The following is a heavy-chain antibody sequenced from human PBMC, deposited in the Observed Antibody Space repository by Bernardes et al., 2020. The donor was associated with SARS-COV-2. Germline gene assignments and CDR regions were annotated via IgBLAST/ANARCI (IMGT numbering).Heavy chain of an antibody. V-gene: IGHV1-18*01. Sequence: ASVKDSCKASGYTFTSYGISWVRQAPGQGLEWMGWISAYNGNTNYAQKLQGRVTMTTDTSTSTAYMELRSLRSDDTAVYYCARDRYYYDSSGYLWWFDPWGQGTLVTVSS. CDR3: ARDRYYYDSSGYLWWFDP. CDR1: GYTFTSYG. J-gene: IGHJ5*02. D-gene: IGHD3-22*01. CDR2: ISAYNGNT.